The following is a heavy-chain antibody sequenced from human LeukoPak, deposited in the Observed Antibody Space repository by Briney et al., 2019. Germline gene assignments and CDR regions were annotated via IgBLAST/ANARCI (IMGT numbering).Heavy chain of an antibody. J-gene: IGHJ4*02. CDR2: ISSNGGST. CDR1: GFTFNTYA. V-gene: IGHV3-64D*06. Sequence: QSGGSLRLSCAASGFTFNTYAMTWVRQAPGKGLEYVSAISSNGGSTYYADSVKGRFTISRDNSKNTLYLQMSSLRAEDTAVYYCVKEGGGWLQSQSDYWGQGTLVTVSS. CDR3: VKEGGGWLQSQSDY. D-gene: IGHD5-24*01.